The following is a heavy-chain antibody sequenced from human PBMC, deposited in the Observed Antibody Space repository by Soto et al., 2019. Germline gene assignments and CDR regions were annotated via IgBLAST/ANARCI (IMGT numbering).Heavy chain of an antibody. J-gene: IGHJ4*02. Sequence: ASVKVSCKASGNTFASHGFSWVRQAPGQGLEWMGWISGFNGQTNYALKFQGRVILTTDTSTSTAYMELRSLRSDDTAVYFCARVDPRGVAVVRDYWGQGTLVTVSS. D-gene: IGHD3-10*01. CDR1: GNTFASHG. CDR3: ARVDPRGVAVVRDY. CDR2: ISGFNGQT. V-gene: IGHV1-18*01.